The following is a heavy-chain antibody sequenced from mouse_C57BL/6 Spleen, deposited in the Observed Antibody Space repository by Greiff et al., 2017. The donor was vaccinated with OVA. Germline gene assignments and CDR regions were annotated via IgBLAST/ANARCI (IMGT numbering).Heavy chain of an antibody. CDR1: GYSITSGYY. Sequence: EVQLQESGPGLVKPSQSLSLTCSVTGYSITSGYYWNWIRQFPGNKLEWMGYISYDGSNNYNPSLKTRITIARDTSTNQFFLKLNSVTTEDTATYYCASDNSQGMDYWGQGTSVTVSS. CDR3: ASDNSQGMDY. CDR2: ISYDGSN. V-gene: IGHV3-6*01. J-gene: IGHJ4*01.